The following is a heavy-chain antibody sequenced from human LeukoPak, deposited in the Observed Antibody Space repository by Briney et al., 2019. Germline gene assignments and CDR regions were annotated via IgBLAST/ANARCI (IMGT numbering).Heavy chain of an antibody. CDR3: ARGARAGYNLEPFDY. CDR2: IYYSGST. J-gene: IGHJ4*02. V-gene: IGHV4-59*08. Sequence: KASETLSLTCTVSDGSISSYYWSWVRQPPGKGLEWIGYIYYSGSTKYNPSLKSRVTISVDTSKNQFSLKLSSVTAADTAVYYCARGARAGYNLEPFDYWGQGTLVTVSS. CDR1: DGSISSYY. D-gene: IGHD5-24*01.